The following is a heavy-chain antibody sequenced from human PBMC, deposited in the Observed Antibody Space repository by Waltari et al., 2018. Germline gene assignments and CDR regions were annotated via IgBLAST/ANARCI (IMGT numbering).Heavy chain of an antibody. J-gene: IGHJ4*02. CDR2: INAGNGNT. D-gene: IGHD5-12*01. CDR3: ARDSNPAQVGTQLYTFDY. CDR1: GYTFTSYA. V-gene: IGHV1-3*03. Sequence: QVQLVQSGAEVKKPGASVKVSCKASGYTFTSYAIHCVRQAPGQRLEWMGWINAGNGNTKYSQEFQGRVTITRDTSASTAYMELSSLRSEDMAVYYCARDSNPAQVGTQLYTFDYWGQGTLVTVSS.